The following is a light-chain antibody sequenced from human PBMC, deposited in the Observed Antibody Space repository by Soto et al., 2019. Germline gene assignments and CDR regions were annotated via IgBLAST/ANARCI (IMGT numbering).Light chain of an antibody. V-gene: IGLV2-23*02. Sequence: QSALTQPASVSGSPGQSITISCTGTSSDVGGYNYVSWYQQHPGKAPKLMIYEVSNRPSGVSNRFSGSKSGNTASLTISGLQAEDEADYYCSSYAGNSTFGVFGTGTQLTVL. CDR3: SSYAGNSTFGV. CDR1: SSDVGGYNY. J-gene: IGLJ1*01. CDR2: EVS.